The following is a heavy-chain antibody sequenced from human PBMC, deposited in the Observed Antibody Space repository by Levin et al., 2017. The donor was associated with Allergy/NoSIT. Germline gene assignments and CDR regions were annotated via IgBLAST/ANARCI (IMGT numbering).Heavy chain of an antibody. CDR1: GGSISSVGYS. D-gene: IGHD5-18*01. J-gene: IGHJ4*02. CDR3: ARVAGYSYGYYFDY. Sequence: SQTLSLTCDVSGGSISSVGYSWSWIRQPPGKGLEWIGNIYLSGSTNDNPSLKSRVTMSVDRSKNQFSLKLSYVTAADTAVYYCARVAGYSYGYYFDYWGPGTLVTVSS. CDR2: IYLSGST. V-gene: IGHV4-30-2*01.